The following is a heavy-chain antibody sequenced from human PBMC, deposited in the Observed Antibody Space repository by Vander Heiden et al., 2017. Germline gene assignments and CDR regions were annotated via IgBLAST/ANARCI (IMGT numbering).Heavy chain of an antibody. CDR2: IYYSGST. D-gene: IGHD6-19*01. V-gene: IGHV4-59*13. CDR3: ARDSVAGPFDY. Sequence: QVQLQESGPGLVKPSETLSLTCTVSGGSISSYYWSWIRQPPGKGLEWIGYIYYSGSTNYNPSLKRRVTISVDTSKNQFSLKLSSVTAADTAGYYCARDSVAGPFDYWGQGTLVTVSS. J-gene: IGHJ4*02. CDR1: GGSISSYY.